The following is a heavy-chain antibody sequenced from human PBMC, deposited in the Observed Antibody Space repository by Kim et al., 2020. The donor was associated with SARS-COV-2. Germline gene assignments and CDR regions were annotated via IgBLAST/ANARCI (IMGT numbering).Heavy chain of an antibody. D-gene: IGHD2-15*01. CDR2: IIPIFGTA. Sequence: SVKVSCKASGGTFSSYAISWVRQAPGQGLEWMGGIIPIFGTANYAQKFQGRVTITADESTSTAYMELSSLRSEDTAVYYCARGARWIEYCSGGSCYETLDSWGQGTLVTVSS. V-gene: IGHV1-69*13. J-gene: IGHJ4*02. CDR1: GGTFSSYA. CDR3: ARGARWIEYCSGGSCYETLDS.